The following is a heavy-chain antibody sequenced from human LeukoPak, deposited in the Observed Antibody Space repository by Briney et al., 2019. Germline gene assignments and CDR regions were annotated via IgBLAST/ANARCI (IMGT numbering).Heavy chain of an antibody. J-gene: IGHJ4*02. CDR3: AKDRRAIAAAGPNDY. Sequence: PGGSLRPSCAASGFTFSSYAMSWVRQAPGKGLEWVSAISGSGGSTYYADSVKGRFTISRDNSKNTLYLQMNSLRAEDTAVYYCAKDRRAIAAAGPNDYWGQGTLVTVSS. D-gene: IGHD6-13*01. CDR2: ISGSGGST. CDR1: GFTFSSYA. V-gene: IGHV3-23*01.